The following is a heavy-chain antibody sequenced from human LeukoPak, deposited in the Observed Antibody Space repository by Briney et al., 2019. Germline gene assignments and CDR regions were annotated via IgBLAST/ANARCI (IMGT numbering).Heavy chain of an antibody. J-gene: IGHJ6*03. CDR3: ARFTVTKGYYYYYMDV. D-gene: IGHD4-17*01. Sequence: PSETLSLTCTVSGGSITSYYWSWIRQPAGKGLEWIGRIYTSGSTNYNPSLKSRVTMSVDTSKNRFSLKLSSVTAADTAVYYCARFTVTKGYYYYYMDVWGKGTTVTVSS. V-gene: IGHV4-4*07. CDR1: GGSITSYY. CDR2: IYTSGST.